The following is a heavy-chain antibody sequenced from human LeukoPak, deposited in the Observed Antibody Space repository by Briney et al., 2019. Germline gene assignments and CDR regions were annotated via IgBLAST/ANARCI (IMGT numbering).Heavy chain of an antibody. J-gene: IGHJ5*02. CDR3: ARQSFTYYYDSSGYSPIPGRGWFDP. D-gene: IGHD3-22*01. V-gene: IGHV5-51*01. CDR1: GYSFTSYW. Sequence: HGESLKISCKGSGYSFTSYWIGWVRQMPGKGLEWMGIIYPGDSDTRYSPSFQGQVTISADKSISTAYLQWSSLKASDTAMYYCARQSFTYYYDSSGYSPIPGRGWFDPWGQGTLVTVSS. CDR2: IYPGDSDT.